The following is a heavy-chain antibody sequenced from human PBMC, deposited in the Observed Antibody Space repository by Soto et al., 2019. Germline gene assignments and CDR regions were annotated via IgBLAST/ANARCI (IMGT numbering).Heavy chain of an antibody. CDR3: ARANDDNYYGSGSENRPRSNWFDP. D-gene: IGHD3-10*01. CDR2: IYYSGST. J-gene: IGHJ5*02. Sequence: KTSETLSLTCTVSGGSISSGDYYWSWIRQPPGKGLEWIGYIYYSGSTYYNPSLKSRVTISVDTSKNQFSLKLSSVTAADTAVYYCARANDDNYYGSGSENRPRSNWFDPWGQGTLVTVSS. V-gene: IGHV4-30-4*01. CDR1: GGSISSGDYY.